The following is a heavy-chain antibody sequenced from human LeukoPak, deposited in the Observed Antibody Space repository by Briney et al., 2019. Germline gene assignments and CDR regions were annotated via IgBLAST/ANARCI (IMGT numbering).Heavy chain of an antibody. CDR3: TRGPGGDWVGPAN. CDR2: IRSKAYGGTT. Sequence: PGGSLRLSCTASGFTFGDYAMSWFRQAPGKGLEWVGFIRSKAYGGTTEYAASVKGRFTISRDDSKSIAYLQMNSLKTEDTAVYYCTRGPGGDWVGPANWGQGTLVTVSS. D-gene: IGHD2-21*02. CDR1: GFTFGDYA. J-gene: IGHJ4*02. V-gene: IGHV3-49*03.